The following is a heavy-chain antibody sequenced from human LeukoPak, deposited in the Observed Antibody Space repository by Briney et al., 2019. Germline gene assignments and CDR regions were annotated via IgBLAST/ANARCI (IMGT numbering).Heavy chain of an antibody. J-gene: IGHJ4*02. V-gene: IGHV1-18*01. CDR1: GYTFTSYG. Sequence: ASVKVSCKASGYTFTSYGISWVRQAPGQGLEWMGWISAYNGNTNYAQKLQGRVTMTTDTSTSTAYMELRSLRSDDTAVYYCASSDRHIVVVTAIPTRLHDYSGQGTLVTVSS. CDR3: ASSDRHIVVVTAIPTRLHDY. D-gene: IGHD2-21*02. CDR2: ISAYNGNT.